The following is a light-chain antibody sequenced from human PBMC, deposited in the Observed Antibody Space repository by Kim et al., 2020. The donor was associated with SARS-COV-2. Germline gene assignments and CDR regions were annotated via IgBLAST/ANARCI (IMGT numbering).Light chain of an antibody. Sequence: SYELTQPPSVSVAPGKTARITCGGNNIGSKGVHWYQQKPGQAPVLVIYYDSDRPSGIPERFSGSNSGNTATLTISRVEAGDEADYYCQVWDSSSVV. J-gene: IGLJ2*01. CDR1: NIGSKG. CDR2: YDS. V-gene: IGLV3-21*04. CDR3: QVWDSSSVV.